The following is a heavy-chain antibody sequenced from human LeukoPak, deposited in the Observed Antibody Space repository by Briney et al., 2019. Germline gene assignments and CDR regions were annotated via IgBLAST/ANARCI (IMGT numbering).Heavy chain of an antibody. CDR2: IYPSDSDT. Sequence: GESLKISCKGSGYSFTNYWIAWVRQMPGKGLEWMGIIYPSDSDTRYSPSFQGQVTISADKSISTAYLQWNSLKASDTAMYYCAKLGSHGHSVAYSCDCWGQGTLVTVSS. J-gene: IGHJ4*02. CDR1: GYSFTNYW. V-gene: IGHV5-51*01. D-gene: IGHD4-11*01. CDR3: AKLGSHGHSVAYSCDC.